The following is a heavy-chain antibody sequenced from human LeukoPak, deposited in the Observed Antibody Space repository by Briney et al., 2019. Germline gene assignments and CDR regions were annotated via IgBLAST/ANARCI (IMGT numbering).Heavy chain of an antibody. CDR1: GYTFTGYY. CDR3: ARGKFCSGGSCYQNLNWFDP. CDR2: INPNSGGA. Sequence: GASVKVSCKASGYTFTGYYMHWVRQAPGQGLEWMGRINPNSGGANYAQKFQGRVTMTRDTSISTAYMELSGLRSDDTAVYYCARGKFCSGGSCYQNLNWFDPWGLGTLVTVSS. D-gene: IGHD2-15*01. J-gene: IGHJ5*02. V-gene: IGHV1-2*06.